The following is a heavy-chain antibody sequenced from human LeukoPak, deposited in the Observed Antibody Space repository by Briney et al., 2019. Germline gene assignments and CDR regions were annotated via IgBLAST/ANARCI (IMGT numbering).Heavy chain of an antibody. D-gene: IGHD4-17*01. CDR1: GYSISSGYC. Sequence: SETLSLTCTVSGYSISSGYCWGWIRQPPGKGLEWIGSIDHSVSTYYNPSLKSRVTISVDTSKHQFSLKLSSVTAADTAVYYCARAFGDYEDDYWGQGTLVTVSS. CDR3: ARAFGDYEDDY. CDR2: IDHSVST. J-gene: IGHJ4*02. V-gene: IGHV4-38-2*02.